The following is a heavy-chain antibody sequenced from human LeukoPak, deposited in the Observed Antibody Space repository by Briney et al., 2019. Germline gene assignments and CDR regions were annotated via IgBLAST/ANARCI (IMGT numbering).Heavy chain of an antibody. Sequence: PWASVKVSCKASGYTFTSYGISWVRQAPGRGLEWMGWISAYNGNTNYAQKLQGRVTMTTDTSTSTAYMELRSLRSDDTAVYYCARDRSYYDSSGFDYWGQGTLVTVSS. D-gene: IGHD3-22*01. CDR1: GYTFTSYG. V-gene: IGHV1-18*01. CDR3: ARDRSYYDSSGFDY. J-gene: IGHJ4*02. CDR2: ISAYNGNT.